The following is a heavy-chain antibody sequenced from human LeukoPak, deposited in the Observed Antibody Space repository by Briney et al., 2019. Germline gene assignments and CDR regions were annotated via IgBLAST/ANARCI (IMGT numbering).Heavy chain of an antibody. D-gene: IGHD4-17*01. V-gene: IGHV3-30*18. CDR1: GFTFSSYG. J-gene: IGHJ4*02. Sequence: GSLRLSCAASGFTFSSYGMHWVRQAPGKGLEWVAVISYDGSNKYYADSVKGRFTISRDNSKNTLYLQMNSLRAEDTAVYYCAEDLDYGDYETFDYWGQGTLVTVSS. CDR2: ISYDGSNK. CDR3: AEDLDYGDYETFDY.